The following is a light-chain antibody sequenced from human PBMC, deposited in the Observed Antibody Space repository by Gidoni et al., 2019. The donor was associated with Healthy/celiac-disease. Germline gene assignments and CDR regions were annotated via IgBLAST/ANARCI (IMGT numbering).Light chain of an antibody. CDR1: QGIRND. CDR2: AAS. V-gene: IGKV1-6*01. J-gene: IGKJ4*01. CDR3: LQDYNYPLT. Sequence: AIQRTQSPSSLSASVGDRVTITCRARQGIRNDLGWYQQKPGKAPKLLIYAASSLQSGVPSRFSGSGSGTDFTLTISSLQPEDFATYYCLQDYNYPLTFGGGTKVEIK.